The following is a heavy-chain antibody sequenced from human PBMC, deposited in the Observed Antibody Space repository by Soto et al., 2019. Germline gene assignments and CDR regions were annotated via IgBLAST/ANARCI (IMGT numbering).Heavy chain of an antibody. Sequence: AASVKVSCKASGYTFTGYYMHWVRQAPGQGLEWMGWINPNSGGTNYAQKFQGWVTMTRDTSISTAYMELSRLRSDDTAVYYCAREAAEYDYVWGSYRLYYFDYWGQGTLVTVSS. J-gene: IGHJ4*02. CDR2: INPNSGGT. CDR1: GYTFTGYY. CDR3: AREAAEYDYVWGSYRLYYFDY. D-gene: IGHD3-16*02. V-gene: IGHV1-2*04.